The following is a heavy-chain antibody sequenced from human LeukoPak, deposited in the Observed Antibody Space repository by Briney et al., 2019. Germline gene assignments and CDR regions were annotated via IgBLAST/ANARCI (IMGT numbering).Heavy chain of an antibody. D-gene: IGHD3-10*01. CDR1: GFNFSGSA. V-gene: IGHV3-66*01. J-gene: IGHJ6*02. CDR2: IYSGGST. Sequence: GGSLRLSGAASGFNFSGSAIHWVRQASGKGLEWVSVIYSGGSTYYADSVKGRFTISRDNSKNTLYLQMNSLRAEDTAVYYCARERASRFSHGMDLWGQGTTVTVSS. CDR3: ARERASRFSHGMDL.